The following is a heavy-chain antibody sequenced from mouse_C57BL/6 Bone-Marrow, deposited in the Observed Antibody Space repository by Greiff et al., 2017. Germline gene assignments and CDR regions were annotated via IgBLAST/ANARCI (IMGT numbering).Heavy chain of an antibody. CDR2: ISYDGSN. V-gene: IGHV3-6*01. CDR3: ASPFYYYGSSPFAY. D-gene: IGHD1-1*01. CDR1: GYSITSGYY. Sequence: ESGPGLVKPSQSLSLTCSVTGYSITSGYYWNWIRQFPGNKLEWMGYISYDGSNNYNPSLKNRISITRDTSKNQFFLKLNSVTTEDTATYYWASPFYYYGSSPFAYWGQGTLVTVSA. J-gene: IGHJ3*01.